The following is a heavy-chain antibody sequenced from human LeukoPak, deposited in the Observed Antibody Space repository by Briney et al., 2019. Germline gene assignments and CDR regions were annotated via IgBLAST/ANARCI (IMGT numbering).Heavy chain of an antibody. D-gene: IGHD6-19*01. V-gene: IGHV4-59*08. CDR1: GGSISSYY. CDR2: IYYSGNT. CDR3: ARQTVSGHFDY. Sequence: SETLSLTCTVSGGSISSYYWSWIRQPPGKGLEWIGYIYYSGNTYYNPSLKSRVTISVDTSKTQFSLKLSSVTAADTAVYYCARQTVSGHFDYWGQGTLVTVSS. J-gene: IGHJ4*02.